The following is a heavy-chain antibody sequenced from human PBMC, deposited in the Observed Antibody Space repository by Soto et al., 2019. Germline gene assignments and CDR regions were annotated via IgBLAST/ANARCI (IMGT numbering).Heavy chain of an antibody. CDR1: GGSISSSNW. Sequence: QVQLQESGPGLVKPSGTLSLTCAVSGGSISSSNWWSWVRQPPGKGLEWIGEIYHSGSTNYNPSLKSRVTISVDKARNQCQVKLSSVTAADTAVYYFARVTASGVNFDYWGQGTLVTVSS. J-gene: IGHJ4*02. CDR3: ARVTASGVNFDY. CDR2: IYHSGST. V-gene: IGHV4-4*02. D-gene: IGHD3-10*01.